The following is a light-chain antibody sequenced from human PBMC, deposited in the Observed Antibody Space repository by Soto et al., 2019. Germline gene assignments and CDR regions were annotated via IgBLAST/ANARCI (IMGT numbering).Light chain of an antibody. CDR2: DTN. J-gene: IGLJ2*01. CDR1: SGSVSTSYY. V-gene: IGLV8-61*01. Sequence: QTVVTQEPSFSVSPGGTVTLTCGLNSGSVSTSYYPSWFQQTPGQAPRTLIYDTNSRSSGVPTRFSGSILGNKAALTITGAQADDESDFYCVLHMGGGILVFGGGTKLTVL. CDR3: VLHMGGGILV.